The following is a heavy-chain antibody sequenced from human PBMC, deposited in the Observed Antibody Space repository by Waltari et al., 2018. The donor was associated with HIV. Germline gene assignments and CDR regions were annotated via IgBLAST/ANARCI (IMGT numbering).Heavy chain of an antibody. D-gene: IGHD1-1*01. CDR1: GFTFTHFT. CDR2: ITSGSSYL. V-gene: IGHV3-21*02. J-gene: IGHJ4*02. CDR3: VRDRTSVTTGDFDS. Sequence: DVRLVESGGGLVKPGGSLKLSCTASGFTFTHFTLTWVRLAPSKGLAWGASITSGSSYLYESDAVNGRFTVSRDNAKKSLFLRLKALTAEDTALYVCVRDRTSVTTGDFDSWGQGVPVTVSS.